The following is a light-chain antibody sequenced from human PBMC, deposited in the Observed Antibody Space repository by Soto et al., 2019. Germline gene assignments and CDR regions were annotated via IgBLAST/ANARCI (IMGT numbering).Light chain of an antibody. J-gene: IGKJ2*01. Sequence: DIQMTQSPSSLSASVGDRVTITCRASQIISSFLNWYQQEPGKAPKLLIYGASSLQRGVPSRFSGGGSGTDFTLTIGGLQPEDFATYYCQQSYSTPYTFGQGTELEIK. CDR2: GAS. CDR3: QQSYSTPYT. CDR1: QIISSF. V-gene: IGKV1-39*01.